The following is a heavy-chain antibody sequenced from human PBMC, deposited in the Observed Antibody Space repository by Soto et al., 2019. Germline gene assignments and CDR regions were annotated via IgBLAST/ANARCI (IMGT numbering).Heavy chain of an antibody. CDR2: ISGSGDNT. CDR1: GFTFSSYG. J-gene: IGHJ4*02. CDR3: AKSYSNSWGFDY. D-gene: IGHD5-12*01. Sequence: EVPLLESGGGLVQPGGSLRLSCAASGFTFSSYGMSWVRQAPGRGLEWVSSISGSGDNTYYADSVKGRFTFSRDNSKNTLYLQMDSLRAEDTAIYYCAKSYSNSWGFDYWGQGTLVTVSS. V-gene: IGHV3-23*01.